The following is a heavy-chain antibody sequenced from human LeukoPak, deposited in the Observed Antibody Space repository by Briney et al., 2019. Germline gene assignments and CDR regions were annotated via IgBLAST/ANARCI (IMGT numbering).Heavy chain of an antibody. Sequence: GGSLRLSCAASGFTFGSYSMNWVRQAPGKGLEWVSSISSSSSYIYYAESEKGRFTISRDNAKHSLYLQMNSLRAGHTSVYYCARGFGWFGELSDAFDIWGQGTMVTVSS. CDR2: ISSSSSYI. V-gene: IGHV3-21*01. CDR3: ARGFGWFGELSDAFDI. J-gene: IGHJ3*02. CDR1: GFTFGSYS. D-gene: IGHD3-10*01.